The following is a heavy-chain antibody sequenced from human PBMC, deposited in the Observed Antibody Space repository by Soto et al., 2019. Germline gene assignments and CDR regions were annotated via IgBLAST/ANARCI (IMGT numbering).Heavy chain of an antibody. CDR2: IIPILGIA. Sequence: ASVKVSCKASGGTFSSYAISWVRQAPGQGLEWMGRIIPILGIANYAQKFQGRVTITADKSTSTAYMELSSLRSEDTAVYYCASNYYDSSGYSDYYYGMDVWGQGTTVTVSS. J-gene: IGHJ6*02. V-gene: IGHV1-69*04. CDR3: ASNYYDSSGYSDYYYGMDV. D-gene: IGHD3-22*01. CDR1: GGTFSSYA.